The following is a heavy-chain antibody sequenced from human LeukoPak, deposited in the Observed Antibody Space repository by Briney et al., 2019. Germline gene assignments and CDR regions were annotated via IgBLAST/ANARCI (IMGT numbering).Heavy chain of an antibody. D-gene: IGHD4-17*01. Sequence: PSETLSLTCTVSGGSVSSGSYYWSWIRQPPGQGLEWIRYIYYSGSTKYNPSLKSRVTMSVDTSKNQFSLKVTSVTAADTAVYYCTRTNDGDYNWFDPWGQGTLVTISS. CDR2: IYYSGST. CDR1: GGSVSSGSYY. V-gene: IGHV4-61*01. CDR3: TRTNDGDYNWFDP. J-gene: IGHJ5*02.